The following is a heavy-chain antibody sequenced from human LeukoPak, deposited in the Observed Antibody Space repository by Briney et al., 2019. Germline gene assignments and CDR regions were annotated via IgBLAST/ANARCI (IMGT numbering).Heavy chain of an antibody. J-gene: IGHJ4*02. D-gene: IGHD2/OR15-2a*01. CDR3: ARHTSVSETTSYFAY. Sequence: KDGESLKISCKGSGYSFTNYWIGWVRQMPGKGLEWMGIIYPDDSNARYSPSFQGQVTISADKSVTTAYLQWSSLKASDTAIYYCARHTSVSETTSYFAYWGQGTLVTVSS. CDR1: GYSFTNYW. CDR2: IYPDDSNA. V-gene: IGHV5-51*01.